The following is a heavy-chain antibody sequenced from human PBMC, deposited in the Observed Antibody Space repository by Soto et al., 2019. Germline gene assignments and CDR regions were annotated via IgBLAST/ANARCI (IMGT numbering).Heavy chain of an antibody. V-gene: IGHV4-31*03. CDR2: IYYSGST. D-gene: IGHD6-25*01. CDR3: ARDRLAPYGMDV. CDR1: GGSISSGGYY. Sequence: TLSLTCTVSGGSISSGGYYWSWIRQHPGKGLEWIGYIYYSGSTYYNPSLKSRVTISVDTSKNQFSLKLSSVTAADTAVYYCARDRLAPYGMDVWGQGTTATVSS. J-gene: IGHJ6*02.